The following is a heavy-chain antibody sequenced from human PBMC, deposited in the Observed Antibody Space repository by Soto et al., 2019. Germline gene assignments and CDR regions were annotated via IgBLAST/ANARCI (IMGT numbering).Heavy chain of an antibody. CDR3: AREDFSYYYGMDV. CDR2: IYYSGST. D-gene: IGHD3-3*01. CDR1: GGSISSGGYY. J-gene: IGHJ6*02. V-gene: IGHV4-31*03. Sequence: QVQLQESGPGLVKPSQTLSLTCTVSGGSISSGGYYWSWIRQHPGRGLEWIGYIYYSGSTYYNPSLKSRVTISVDTSKNQFSLKLSSVTAADTAVYYCAREDFSYYYGMDVWGQGTTVTVSS.